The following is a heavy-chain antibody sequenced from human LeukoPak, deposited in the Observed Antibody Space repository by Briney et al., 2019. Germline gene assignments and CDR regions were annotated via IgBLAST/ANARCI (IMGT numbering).Heavy chain of an antibody. Sequence: PSETLSLTCTVSGGSISSYYWSWIRQPPGKGLEWIGYIYYSGSTNYNPSLKSRVTISVDTSKNQCSLKLSSVTAADTAVYYCARHRGAGTQADYWGQGTLVTVSS. CDR2: IYYSGST. CDR1: GGSISSYY. D-gene: IGHD3-10*01. J-gene: IGHJ4*02. CDR3: ARHRGAGTQADY. V-gene: IGHV4-59*08.